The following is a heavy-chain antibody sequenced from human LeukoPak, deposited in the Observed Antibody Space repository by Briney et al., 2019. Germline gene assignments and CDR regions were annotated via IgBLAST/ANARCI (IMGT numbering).Heavy chain of an antibody. J-gene: IGHJ4*02. V-gene: IGHV3-23*01. D-gene: IGHD6-19*01. CDR3: AKVPYSSGGGIFDY. CDR2: ISGSGGST. Sequence: GGSLRLSCAASGFSLNSYAMIWLRQAPGKALEWVSAISGSGGSTYYADSVKGRFTISRDNSKNTLYLQMNSLRAEDTAVYYCAKVPYSSGGGIFDYWGQGTLVTVSS. CDR1: GFSLNSYA.